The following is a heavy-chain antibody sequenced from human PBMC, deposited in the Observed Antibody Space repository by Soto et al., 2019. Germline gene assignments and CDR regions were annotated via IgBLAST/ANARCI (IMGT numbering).Heavy chain of an antibody. V-gene: IGHV3-23*01. CDR2: ISGSGGST. Sequence: EVQLLESGGGLVQPGGSLRLSCAASGFTFSSYAMSWGRQAPGKGLAWVSAISGSGGSTYYADSVKGRFTISSVNSKNTLYLQMNRLRAEDTAVYYCAKDQREYSSSLFGQYYFDYWGQGTLVTVSS. CDR1: GFTFSSYA. CDR3: AKDQREYSSSLFGQYYFDY. D-gene: IGHD6-13*01. J-gene: IGHJ4*02.